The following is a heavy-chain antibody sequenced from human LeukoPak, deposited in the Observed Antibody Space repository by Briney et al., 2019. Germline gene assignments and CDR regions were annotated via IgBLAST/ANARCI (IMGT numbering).Heavy chain of an antibody. CDR2: ISWDGGST. Sequence: GGSLRLSCAASGFTFDDYAMHWVRQAPGKGLEWVSLISWDGGSTYYADSVKGLFTISRDNSKNSLYLQMNSLRAEDTALYYCAKDYCSSTSCYFDYWGQGTLVTVSS. J-gene: IGHJ4*02. D-gene: IGHD2-2*01. CDR1: GFTFDDYA. CDR3: AKDYCSSTSCYFDY. V-gene: IGHV3-43D*04.